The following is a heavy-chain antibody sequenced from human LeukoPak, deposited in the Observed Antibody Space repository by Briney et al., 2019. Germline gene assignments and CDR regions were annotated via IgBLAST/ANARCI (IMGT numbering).Heavy chain of an antibody. Sequence: RASVKVSCKASGYTFTSYYMHWVRQAPGQGLEWMGWINTNTGHPTYGQGFTARFVFSLDTSVSTAFLQISTLKPADTAIYYCATSLGAGSDAFALWGQGTMVTVSS. CDR2: INTNTGHP. CDR3: ATSLGAGSDAFAL. CDR1: GYTFTSYY. J-gene: IGHJ3*01. D-gene: IGHD1-1*01. V-gene: IGHV7-4-1*02.